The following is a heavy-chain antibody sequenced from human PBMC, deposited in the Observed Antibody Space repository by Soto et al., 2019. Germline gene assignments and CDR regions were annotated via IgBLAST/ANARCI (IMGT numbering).Heavy chain of an antibody. CDR1: GGGTLSNDA. CDR2: SSPFFGIT. CDR3: GGEGVGESTWGAFDS. V-gene: IGHV1-69*01. Sequence: QVHLVQSGADGRQSGSSVRVSCTASGGGTLSNDAISWVRQAPGQGLEWLGRSSPFFGITDYSQSFQGSLTMTADASAGTVYMVLRSRKTDDTAVYYCGGEGVGESTWGAFDSWGQGTLVTVSS. D-gene: IGHD3-10*01. J-gene: IGHJ4*02.